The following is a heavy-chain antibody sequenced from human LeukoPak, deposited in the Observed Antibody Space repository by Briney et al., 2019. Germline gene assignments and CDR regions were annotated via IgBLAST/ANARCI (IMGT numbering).Heavy chain of an antibody. CDR1: GFTFSSYA. CDR2: ISYDGSNK. CDR3: ARDKCGYCSSTDRERSAFDI. J-gene: IGHJ3*02. Sequence: PGGSLRLSCAASGFTFSSYAMHWVRQAPGKGLEWVAVISYDGSNKYYADSVKGRFTISRDNSKNTLYLQMNSLRAEDTAVYYCARDKCGYCSSTDRERSAFDIWGQGTMVTVSS. V-gene: IGHV3-30-3*01. D-gene: IGHD2-2*01.